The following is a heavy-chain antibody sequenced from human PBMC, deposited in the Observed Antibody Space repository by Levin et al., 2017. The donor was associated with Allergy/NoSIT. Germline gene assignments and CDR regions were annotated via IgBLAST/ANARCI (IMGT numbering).Heavy chain of an antibody. CDR2: IQADGSNK. CDR1: GVTFSNYW. J-gene: IGHJ4*02. Sequence: GGSLRLSCAASGVTFSNYWMTWVRQAPGKGLEWVATIQADGSNKYYVDSVKGRFTISRDNAKDSLYLQMNSLRDEDTAVYYCARYTRAFDYWGQGSLVTVSS. CDR3: ARYTRAFDY. D-gene: IGHD2-15*01. V-gene: IGHV3-7*04.